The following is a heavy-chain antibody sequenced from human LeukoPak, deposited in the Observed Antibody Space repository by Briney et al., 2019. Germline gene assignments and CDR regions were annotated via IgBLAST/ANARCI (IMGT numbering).Heavy chain of an antibody. CDR2: IYSGGSI. Sequence: GGSLRLSCAASGFTVSSNYMSWVRQAPGKGLEWVSVIYSGGSIYYADSVKGRFTISRDKSKNTLYLQMNSLRADDTAVYYCARSTDNWNYVFDYWGQGTLVTVSS. CDR3: ARSTDNWNYVFDY. V-gene: IGHV3-66*01. J-gene: IGHJ4*02. CDR1: GFTVSSNY. D-gene: IGHD1-7*01.